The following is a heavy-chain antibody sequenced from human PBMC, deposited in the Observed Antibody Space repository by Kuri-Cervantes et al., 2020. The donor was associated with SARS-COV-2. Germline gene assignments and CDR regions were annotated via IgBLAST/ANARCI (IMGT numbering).Heavy chain of an antibody. CDR1: GGSISSYY. D-gene: IGHD3-22*01. CDR2: IYYSGST. V-gene: IGHV4-59*01. CDR3: ARVYYDSSGYYEVRYFDY. Sequence: ESLKISCTVPGGSISSYYWSWIRQPPGKGLEWIGYIYYSGSTNYNPSLKSRVTISVDTSKNQLSLKLSSVTAADTAVYYCARVYYDSSGYYEVRYFDYWGQGTLVTVSS. J-gene: IGHJ4*02.